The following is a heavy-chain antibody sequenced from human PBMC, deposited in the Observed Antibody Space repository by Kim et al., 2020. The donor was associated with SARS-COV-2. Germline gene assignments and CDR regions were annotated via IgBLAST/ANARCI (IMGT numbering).Heavy chain of an antibody. CDR2: ISGDGGST. Sequence: GGSLRLSCAASGFTFDDYAMHWVRQAPGKGLEWVSLISGDGGSTYYADSVKGRFTISRDNSKNSLYLQMNSLRTEDTALYYCAKDIGDIVVVVAAGPFGYWGQGTLVTVSS. J-gene: IGHJ4*02. D-gene: IGHD2-15*01. CDR3: AKDIGDIVVVVAAGPFGY. V-gene: IGHV3-43*02. CDR1: GFTFDDYA.